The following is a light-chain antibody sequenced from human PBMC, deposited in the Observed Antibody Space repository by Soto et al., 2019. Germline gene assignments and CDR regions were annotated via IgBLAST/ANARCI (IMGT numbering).Light chain of an antibody. CDR2: DVS. CDR1: SSDVGGYNY. J-gene: IGLJ1*01. V-gene: IGLV2-14*01. Sequence: QSVLTQPASVSGSPGQSITISCTGTSSDVGGYNYVSWYQEHPGKAPKLMIYDVSNRPSGVSNRFSGSKSGNTASLTISGLQAEDGADYYCSSYTTDSTYVFGTGTKVTVL. CDR3: SSYTTDSTYV.